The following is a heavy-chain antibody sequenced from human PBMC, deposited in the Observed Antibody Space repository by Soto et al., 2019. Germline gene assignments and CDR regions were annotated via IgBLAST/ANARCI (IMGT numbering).Heavy chain of an antibody. CDR2: MNPNSGNT. D-gene: IGHD2-2*01. Sequence: QGLEWMGWMNPNSGNTGYAQKFQGRVTMTRNTSISTAYMELSSLRSEDTAVYYCPRGLGVLVPAAEFDSWRQGTPVTV. V-gene: IGHV1-8*01. J-gene: IGHJ5*01. CDR3: PRGLGVLVPAAEFDS.